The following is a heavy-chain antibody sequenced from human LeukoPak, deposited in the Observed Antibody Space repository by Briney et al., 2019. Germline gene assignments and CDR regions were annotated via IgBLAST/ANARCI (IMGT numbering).Heavy chain of an antibody. CDR2: ISGSDAGT. D-gene: IGHD2-2*01. CDR1: GFSFSSYA. Sequence: GGSLRLSCAASGFSFSSYAMSWVRQAPGKGLEWVSAISGSDAGTYYADSVKGRFTISRDNSKNTLYLQMNRLRAEDTAVYYCAKGSRGSCSRTYCYPFDYWGQGTLVTVSS. V-gene: IGHV3-23*01. J-gene: IGHJ4*02. CDR3: AKGSRGSCSRTYCYPFDY.